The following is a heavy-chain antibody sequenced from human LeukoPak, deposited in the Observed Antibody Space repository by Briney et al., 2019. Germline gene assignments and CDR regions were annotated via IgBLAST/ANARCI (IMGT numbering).Heavy chain of an antibody. V-gene: IGHV1-8*02. CDR2: MNPNTANT. Sequence: ASVKVSCKASGYTFTGYYMHWVRQAPGQGLEWMGWMNPNTANTGYAQKFRGRVTMTRNTSITTAYMELSSLRSDDTAIYYCAKDDRKQLALNFDYWGQGTLVTVSS. J-gene: IGHJ4*02. CDR1: GYTFTGYY. CDR3: AKDDRKQLALNFDY. D-gene: IGHD6-13*01.